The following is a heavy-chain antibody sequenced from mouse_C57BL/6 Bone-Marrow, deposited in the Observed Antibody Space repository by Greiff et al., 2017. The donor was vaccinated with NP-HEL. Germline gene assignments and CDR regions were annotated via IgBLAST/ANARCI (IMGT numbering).Heavy chain of an antibody. V-gene: IGHV1-53*01. J-gene: IGHJ2*01. D-gene: IGHD1-1*01. CDR3: ARAIVATRYYFDY. CDR2: INPSNGGT. CDR1: GYTFTSYW. Sequence: QVQLQQPGTELVKPGASVKLSCKASGYTFTSYWMHWVKQRPGQGLEWIGNINPSNGGTNYNEKFKSKATLTVDKSSSTAYMQLKSLTSEDYAIYNYARAIVATRYYFDYWGQGTTLTVSS.